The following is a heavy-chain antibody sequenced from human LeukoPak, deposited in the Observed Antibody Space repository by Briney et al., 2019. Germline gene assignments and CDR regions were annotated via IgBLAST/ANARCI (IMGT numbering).Heavy chain of an antibody. CDR1: GFTFSSYG. D-gene: IGHD3-22*01. Sequence: GGSLRLSCAAAGFTFSSYGMHWVRQAPGKGLEWVAVISYDGSNKYYADSVKGRFTISRDNSKNTLYLQMNSLRAEDTAVYYCAKDGSVVVVPTGAFDIWGQGTMVTVSS. CDR3: AKDGSVVVVPTGAFDI. V-gene: IGHV3-30*18. J-gene: IGHJ3*02. CDR2: ISYDGSNK.